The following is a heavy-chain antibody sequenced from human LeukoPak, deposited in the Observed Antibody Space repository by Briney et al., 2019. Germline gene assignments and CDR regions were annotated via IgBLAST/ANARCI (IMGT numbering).Heavy chain of an antibody. D-gene: IGHD2-15*01. CDR1: GFTFNTHT. J-gene: IGHJ4*02. CDR2: IGGDGGDT. CDR3: VKDRGGTWAFDC. Sequence: GGSLRLSCSASGFTFNTHTMHWVRQAPGKGLEYVSSIGGDGGDTYYGDSLEGRFSISRDNSKNTQYLQMSSLRPEDTAVYYCVKDRGGTWAFDCWGQGTLVTVSS. V-gene: IGHV3-64D*09.